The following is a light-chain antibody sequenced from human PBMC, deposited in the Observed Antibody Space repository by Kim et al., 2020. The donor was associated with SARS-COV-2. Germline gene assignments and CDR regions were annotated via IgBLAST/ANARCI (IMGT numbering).Light chain of an antibody. J-gene: IGKJ2*03. V-gene: IGKV4-1*01. Sequence: IVMTQSPDSLAVSLDERATLNCKSSQTVLYNSNNQNYLAWYQQKPGQAPKLLIYWASIRESGVSDRFSGSGSETDFTLTISSLQAEDVAVYYCQQYYSTPPSFGQGTKLEI. CDR2: WAS. CDR3: QQYYSTPPS. CDR1: QTVLYNSNNQNY.